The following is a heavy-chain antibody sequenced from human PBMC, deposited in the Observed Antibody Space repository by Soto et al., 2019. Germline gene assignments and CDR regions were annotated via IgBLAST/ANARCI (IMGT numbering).Heavy chain of an antibody. J-gene: IGHJ4*02. CDR1: GFSLSTSGVG. D-gene: IGHD1-26*01. V-gene: IGHV2-5*02. CDR2: IYWDDEK. CDR3: AHRRSGIYPFDY. Sequence: QITLKESGPKLVKPTQTLTLTCTFSGFSLSTSGVGVGWIRQPPGKALEWLALIYWDDEKCYSPSLKSRLTITKDTSKNQVVLTMTNMDPVDTATYYCAHRRSGIYPFDYWGQGTLVTVSS.